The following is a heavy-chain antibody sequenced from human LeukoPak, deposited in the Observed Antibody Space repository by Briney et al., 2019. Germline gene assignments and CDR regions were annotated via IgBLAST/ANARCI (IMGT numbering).Heavy chain of an antibody. D-gene: IGHD6-13*01. CDR3: ARTAAAKLYYFDY. J-gene: IGHJ4*02. V-gene: IGHV1-2*06. CDR1: GYTFTGYY. CDR2: INPNSGGT. Sequence: ASVNVSCTASGYTFTGYYMHWVRQAPGQGLEWMGRINPNSGGTNYAQKFQGRVTMTRDTSISTAYMELSRLRSDDTAVYYCARTAAAKLYYFDYWGQGTLVTVSS.